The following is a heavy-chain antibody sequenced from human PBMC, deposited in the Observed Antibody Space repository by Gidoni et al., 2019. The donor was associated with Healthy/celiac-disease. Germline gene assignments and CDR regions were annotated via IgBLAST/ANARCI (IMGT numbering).Heavy chain of an antibody. CDR3: ARVGGYCSSTSCWWGRYGMDV. J-gene: IGHJ6*02. CDR2: ISYDGSNK. CDR1: GFTFRSYA. V-gene: IGHV3-30*04. D-gene: IGHD2-2*01. Sequence: QVQLVESGGGVVQPGRSLRLSCAASGFTFRSYAMHWVRQAPGKGLEWVAVISYDGSNKYYADSVKGRFTISRDNSKNTLYLQMNSLRAEDTAVYYCARVGGYCSSTSCWWGRYGMDVWGQGTTVTVSS.